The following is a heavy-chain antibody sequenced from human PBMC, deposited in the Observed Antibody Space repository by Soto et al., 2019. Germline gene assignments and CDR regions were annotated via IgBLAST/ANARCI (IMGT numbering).Heavy chain of an antibody. V-gene: IGHV3-15*07. CDR1: GFTFSNAW. J-gene: IGHJ4*02. CDR2: IKSKTDGGTT. Sequence: TGGSLRLSCAASGFTFSNAWMNWVRQAPGKGLEWVGRIKSKTDGGTTDYAAPVKGRFTISRDDSKNTLYLQMNSLKTEDTAVYYCTTEFISGPGLLIDYWGQGTLVTVSS. CDR3: TTEFISGPGLLIDY. D-gene: IGHD6-19*01.